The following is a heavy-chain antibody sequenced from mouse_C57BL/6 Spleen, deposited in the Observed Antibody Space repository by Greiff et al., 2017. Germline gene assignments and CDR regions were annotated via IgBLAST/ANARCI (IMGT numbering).Heavy chain of an antibody. CDR1: GYTFTSYW. D-gene: IGHD1-1*01. CDR3: ARDTGVGVAK. Sequence: QVQLQQPGAELVKPGASVKLSCKASGYTFTSYWMPWVKQRPGQGLEWIGNIHPGSGSTNYNEKFKSKATLTVDTSSSTAYMQLSSLTSEDSAVYDCARDTGVGVAKGGQGKSPSVSS. CDR2: IHPGSGST. V-gene: IGHV1-64*01. J-gene: IGHJ2*03.